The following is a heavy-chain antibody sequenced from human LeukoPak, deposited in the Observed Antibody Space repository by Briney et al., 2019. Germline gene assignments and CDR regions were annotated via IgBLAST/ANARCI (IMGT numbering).Heavy chain of an antibody. CDR1: GFSFDDNA. Sequence: GGSLRLSCAASGFSFDDNAMYWVRQAPGKGLEWVSLISGDGATTYYADSVKGRFTISRDDSKNTLYLQMNSLRVEDTAVYYCATYGSGSYLTPYYYYGMDVWGQGTTVTVSS. CDR3: ATYGSGSYLTPYYYYGMDV. D-gene: IGHD3-10*01. J-gene: IGHJ6*02. CDR2: ISGDGATT. V-gene: IGHV3-43*02.